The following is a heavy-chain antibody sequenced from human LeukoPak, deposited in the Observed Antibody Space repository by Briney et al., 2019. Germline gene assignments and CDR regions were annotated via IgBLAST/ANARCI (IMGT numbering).Heavy chain of an antibody. D-gene: IGHD3-9*01. Sequence: PSETLSLTCTVSGDSIGSYYWSWIRQSAGKGRGWVGRMYTSGTTDYNPCLNSRVTMSEDTSKNQFYLKLNSVTAADTAVYYCASFRYGYYYYMDVWGKGTTVTISS. CDR1: GDSIGSYY. CDR2: MYTSGTT. J-gene: IGHJ6*03. V-gene: IGHV4-4*07. CDR3: ASFRYGYYYYMDV.